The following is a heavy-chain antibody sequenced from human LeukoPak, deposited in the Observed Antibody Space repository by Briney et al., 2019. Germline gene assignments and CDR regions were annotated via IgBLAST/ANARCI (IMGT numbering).Heavy chain of an antibody. Sequence: PGGSLRLSCAASGFTFSSYGMHWVRQAPGKGLEWVAVYWYDGSNKYYADSVKGRFTISRDNSKNTLYLQMNSLRAEDTAVYYCARDRPKYTVTTYLYYYYGMDVWGQGTTVTVSS. CDR3: ARDRPKYTVTTYLYYYYGMDV. V-gene: IGHV3-33*01. J-gene: IGHJ6*02. CDR1: GFTFSSYG. D-gene: IGHD4-17*01. CDR2: YWYDGSNK.